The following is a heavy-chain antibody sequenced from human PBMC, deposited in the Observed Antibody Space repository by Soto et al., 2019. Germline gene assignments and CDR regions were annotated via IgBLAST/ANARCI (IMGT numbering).Heavy chain of an antibody. D-gene: IGHD6-13*01. J-gene: IGHJ4*02. CDR1: GFTFSSYS. Sequence: PGGSLRLSCAASGFTFSSYSMNWGRQAPGKGLEWVSSISSSSSYIYYADSVKGRFTISRDNAKNSLYLQMNSLRAEDTAVYYCARPHSSSWYKVYVLKYWGQGTLVTVSS. CDR3: ARPHSSSWYKVYVLKY. CDR2: ISSSSSYI. V-gene: IGHV3-21*01.